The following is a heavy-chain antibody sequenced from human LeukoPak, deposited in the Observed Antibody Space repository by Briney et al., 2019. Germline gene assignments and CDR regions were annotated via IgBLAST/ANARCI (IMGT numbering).Heavy chain of an antibody. V-gene: IGHV3-30-3*01. J-gene: IGHJ6*03. CDR1: GFTFSSFA. D-gene: IGHD5-12*01. CDR2: ISYDGGNK. CDR3: AKDRVYSGYGSNYYYYMDV. Sequence: PGGSLRLSCAASGFTFSSFAMHWVRQAPGKGLEWVAVISYDGGNKYYADSVKGRFTISRDNSKNTLYLQMNSLRAEDTAVYYCAKDRVYSGYGSNYYYYMDVWGKGTTVTVSS.